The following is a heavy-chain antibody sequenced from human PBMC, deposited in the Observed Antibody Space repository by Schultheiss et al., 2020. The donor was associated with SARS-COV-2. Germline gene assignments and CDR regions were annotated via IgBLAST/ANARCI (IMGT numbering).Heavy chain of an antibody. V-gene: IGHV3-23*01. CDR3: ARGGTLWPRGNWFDP. J-gene: IGHJ5*02. CDR1: GFTVSSNY. D-gene: IGHD5-18*01. Sequence: GESLKISCAASGFTVSSNYMSWVRQAPGKGLEWVSAISGSGGSTYYADSVKGRFTISRDNSKNTLYLQMNSLRAEDTAVYYCARGGTLWPRGNWFDPWGQGTLVTVSS. CDR2: ISGSGGST.